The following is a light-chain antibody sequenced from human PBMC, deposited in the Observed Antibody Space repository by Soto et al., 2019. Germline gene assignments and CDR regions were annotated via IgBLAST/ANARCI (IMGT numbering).Light chain of an antibody. CDR3: QQYSKWPIT. J-gene: IGKJ5*01. CDR1: QSVNSN. CDR2: GIS. Sequence: TQSPGILSVSPGESATLSCRASQSVNSNYLAWYQQHPGQPPRLLIDGISTRATGIPARFSGSGSGTEFSLTISSLQSEDFAVYYCQQYSKWPITFGQGTRLEIK. V-gene: IGKV3-15*01.